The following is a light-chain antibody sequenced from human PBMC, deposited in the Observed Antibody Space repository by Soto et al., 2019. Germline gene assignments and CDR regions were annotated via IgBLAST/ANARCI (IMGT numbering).Light chain of an antibody. V-gene: IGKV3-20*01. CDR1: QSARSGY. J-gene: IGKJ4*01. CDR2: GAS. Sequence: EIVLTQAPGTLSLSPGERATLSCRASQSARSGYFAWYQQKPGQSPRLLIVGASSRATGIPDRFSGGGYVTDFTLAISRLEPEDFALYYCHQYGNSPLTFGVGTKLEIK. CDR3: HQYGNSPLT.